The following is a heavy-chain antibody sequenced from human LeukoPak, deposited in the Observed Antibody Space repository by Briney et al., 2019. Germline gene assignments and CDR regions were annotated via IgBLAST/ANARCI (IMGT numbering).Heavy chain of an antibody. CDR3: ARGRTTQSYASSGFYPRDY. CDR2: INPSGGST. D-gene: IGHD3-22*01. CDR1: GYTFINHY. J-gene: IGHJ4*02. Sequence: GASVKVSCKASGYTFINHYVHWVRQAPGQGLQWLGMINPSGGSTVYAQMLQGRLTMTTDMSTRTVYMELNSLTSEDTAVYYCARGRTTQSYASSGFYPRDYWGLGTLVTVSS. V-gene: IGHV1-46*01.